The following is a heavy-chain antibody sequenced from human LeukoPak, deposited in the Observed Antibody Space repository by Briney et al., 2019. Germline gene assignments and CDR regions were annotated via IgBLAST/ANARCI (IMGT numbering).Heavy chain of an antibody. CDR2: ISAYNGNT. D-gene: IGHD3-22*01. CDR3: AVYYYDSSGYYSPLTAYDY. Sequence: GASVKVSCKASGGTFSSYAISWVRQAPGQGLEWMGWISAYNGNTNYAQKLQGRVTMTTDTSTSTAYMELRSLRSDDTAVYYCAVYYYDSSGYYSPLTAYDYWGQGTLVTVSS. CDR1: GGTFSSYA. J-gene: IGHJ4*02. V-gene: IGHV1-18*01.